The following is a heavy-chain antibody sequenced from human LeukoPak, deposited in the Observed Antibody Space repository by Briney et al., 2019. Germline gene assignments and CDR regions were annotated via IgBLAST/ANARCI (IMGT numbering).Heavy chain of an antibody. J-gene: IGHJ4*02. CDR1: GGSINDYY. CDR2: IFYTGRT. D-gene: IGHD6-19*01. CDR3: ARARIAVAGGAYFDY. V-gene: IGHV4-59*12. Sequence: SETLSLTCTVSGGSINDYYWSWIRQPPGKALEYIGYIFYTGRTDSNPSLKSRVTMSVDTSKNQFSLKMSSVTAADTAVYYCARARIAVAGGAYFDYWGQGTLVTVSS.